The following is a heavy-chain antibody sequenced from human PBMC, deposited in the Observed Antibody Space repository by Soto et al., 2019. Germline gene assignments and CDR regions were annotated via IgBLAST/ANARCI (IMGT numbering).Heavy chain of an antibody. D-gene: IGHD3-10*01. CDR1: GGSFSGYY. CDR2: INHSGST. J-gene: IGHJ5*02. Sequence: SEPLSLPCAVYGGSFSGYYWSWIRQTPGKGLEWIGEINHSGSTNYNPSLKSRVTISVDTSKNQFSLKLSSVTAADTAVYYCARDVAEPGESDRFDQWGQGIMVTVS. V-gene: IGHV4-34*01. CDR3: ARDVAEPGESDRFDQ.